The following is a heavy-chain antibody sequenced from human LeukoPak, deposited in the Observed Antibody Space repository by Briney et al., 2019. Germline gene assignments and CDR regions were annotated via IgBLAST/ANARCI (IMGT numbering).Heavy chain of an antibody. J-gene: IGHJ5*02. Sequence: PSETLSLTCSVSGDSISSSSSYWGWVRQPPGRGLEWVGNVYYSGNTYYNPSLKSRVTISVDTSKNQFSLKLSSVTAADTAVYYCARNPGSWFDPWGQGTLVTVSS. CDR2: VYYSGNT. V-gene: IGHV4-39*07. CDR3: ARNPGSWFDP. CDR1: GDSISSSSSY.